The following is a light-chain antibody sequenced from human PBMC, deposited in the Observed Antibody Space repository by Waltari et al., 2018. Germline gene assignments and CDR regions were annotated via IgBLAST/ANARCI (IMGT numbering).Light chain of an antibody. V-gene: IGKV4-1*01. J-gene: IGKJ3*01. CDR1: QSVLYSANNRNY. CDR2: WAS. Sequence: DIVMTQSPDSLAVSLGERAIINCKSSQSVLYSANNRNYLAWYQQKPGQPPKLLIFWASTRESGVPDRFSGSGSGTDFTLTISSLQAEDVVVYYCQQYYSPFTFGPGTKVDIK. CDR3: QQYYSPFT.